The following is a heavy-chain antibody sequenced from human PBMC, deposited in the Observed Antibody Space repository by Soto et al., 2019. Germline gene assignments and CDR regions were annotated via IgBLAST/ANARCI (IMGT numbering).Heavy chain of an antibody. CDR2: INSDGSST. CDR1: GFTFSSYW. Sequence: GGSLRLSCAASGFTFSSYWMHWVRQAPGKGLVWVSRINSDGSSTSYADSVKGRFTISRDNAKNTLYLQMNSLRAEDTAVYYCARAVAGANYFDYWGQGTLVTVSS. D-gene: IGHD6-19*01. J-gene: IGHJ4*02. CDR3: ARAVAGANYFDY. V-gene: IGHV3-74*01.